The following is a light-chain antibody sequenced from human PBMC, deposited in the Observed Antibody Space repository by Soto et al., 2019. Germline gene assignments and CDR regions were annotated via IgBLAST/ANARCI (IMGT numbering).Light chain of an antibody. CDR1: NSNIANNY. CDR2: RDS. Sequence: QSVVTQPPSASGTPGQRVTISCSGGNSNIANNYVYWYQQLPGTAPKLLIYRDSQRPSGVPDLFSGSKSGTSASLAISGLRAEDEADYYCAAWDNSLSGCVKFGGGTKLTVL. V-gene: IGLV1-47*01. CDR3: AAWDNSLSGCVK. J-gene: IGLJ2*01.